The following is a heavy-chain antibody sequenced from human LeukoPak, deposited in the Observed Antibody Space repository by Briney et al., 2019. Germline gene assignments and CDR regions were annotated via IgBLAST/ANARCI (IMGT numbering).Heavy chain of an antibody. CDR1: GFTFSSYA. CDR2: ISSSSSYI. V-gene: IGHV3-21*01. D-gene: IGHD6-13*01. CDR3: AREVGSSSWSGGWFDP. Sequence: GGSLRLSRAASGFTFSSYAMHWVRQAPGKGLEWVSSISSSSSYIYYADSVKGRFTISRDNAKNSLYLQMNSLRAEDTAVYYCAREVGSSSWSGGWFDPWGQGTLVTVSS. J-gene: IGHJ5*02.